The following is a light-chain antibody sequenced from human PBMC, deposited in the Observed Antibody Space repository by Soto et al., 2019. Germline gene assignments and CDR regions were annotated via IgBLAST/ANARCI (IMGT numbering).Light chain of an antibody. Sequence: NFMLTQPHSVSESPGKTVIISCTRSSGSIASNYVQWYQQRPGSSPTTVIYEDNQRPSGVPDRFFGSIDSSSNSASLTISGLETEDDADYYCQSYDATNQVFGGGTKLTVL. CDR2: EDN. CDR3: QSYDATNQV. J-gene: IGLJ3*02. CDR1: SGSIASNY. V-gene: IGLV6-57*01.